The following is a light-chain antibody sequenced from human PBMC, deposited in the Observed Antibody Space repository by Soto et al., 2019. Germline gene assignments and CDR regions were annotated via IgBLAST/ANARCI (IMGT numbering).Light chain of an antibody. CDR1: HSLLHSHRYHY. CDR2: LAS. Sequence: EIVMTQSPLSLPATPGEPASISFSASHSLLHSHRYHYLDRYLQTPGQSPQLLIYLASNRASGVPDRFSGSGSGTDFTLKISRVEAEDVGVYYCMQVLQSPITFGQGTRLEIK. V-gene: IGKV2-28*01. J-gene: IGKJ5*01. CDR3: MQVLQSPIT.